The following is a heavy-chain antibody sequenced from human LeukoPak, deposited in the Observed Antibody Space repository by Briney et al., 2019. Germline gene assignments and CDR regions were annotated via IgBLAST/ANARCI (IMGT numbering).Heavy chain of an antibody. Sequence: ALVRLSCKASGYTFTSYDINWVRQATGQGLEWMGWMNPNSGNTGYAQKFQGRVTITRNTSISTAYMELSSLRSEDTAVYYCARGLHSSGGGAFDIWGRGTVVTLS. CDR2: MNPNSGNT. D-gene: IGHD6-19*01. CDR3: ARGLHSSGGGAFDI. V-gene: IGHV1-8*03. CDR1: GYTFTSYD. J-gene: IGHJ3*02.